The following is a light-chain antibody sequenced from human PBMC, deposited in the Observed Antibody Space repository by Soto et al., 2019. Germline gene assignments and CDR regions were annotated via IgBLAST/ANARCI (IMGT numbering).Light chain of an antibody. CDR3: SSYADSNNFYFV. V-gene: IGLV2-8*01. J-gene: IGLJ3*02. CDR2: EVT. Sequence: QSVLTQPPSASGSPGQSVTISCTGTSSDVGGYNYVSWYQQYPGRAPKLMIYEVTKRPSGVPDRFSGSKSGNTASLTVSGLQAEDVADYYCSSYADSNNFYFVLGGGAKVTVL. CDR1: SSDVGGYNY.